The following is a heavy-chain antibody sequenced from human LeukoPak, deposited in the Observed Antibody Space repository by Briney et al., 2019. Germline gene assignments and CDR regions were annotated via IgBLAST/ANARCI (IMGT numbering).Heavy chain of an antibody. D-gene: IGHD7-27*01. Sequence: ASVKVSCKASGFTFTSSAVQWVRQARGQRLEWIGWIVVGSGNTNYAQKFQGRVTMTRDTSTNTAYMELSALTSEDTAVYYCARNPPRTGDFNSWGQGALVTVSS. J-gene: IGHJ4*02. V-gene: IGHV1-58*01. CDR2: IVVGSGNT. CDR3: ARNPPRTGDFNS. CDR1: GFTFTSSA.